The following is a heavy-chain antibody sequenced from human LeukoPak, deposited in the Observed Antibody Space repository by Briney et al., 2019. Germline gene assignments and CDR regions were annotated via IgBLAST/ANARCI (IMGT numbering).Heavy chain of an antibody. CDR2: LKLYDGST. D-gene: IGHD2-8*01. CDR1: GYAFIRYH. CDR3: ARVMSA. Sequence: GASVKDSCKASGYAFIRYHIHWVRQAPGQGLEWMGVLKLYDGSTSHAQKFQGRVTMTSDTSTSTVYMELSSLRSEDTAVYYCARVMSAWGQGTLVTVSS. J-gene: IGHJ4*02. V-gene: IGHV1-46*01.